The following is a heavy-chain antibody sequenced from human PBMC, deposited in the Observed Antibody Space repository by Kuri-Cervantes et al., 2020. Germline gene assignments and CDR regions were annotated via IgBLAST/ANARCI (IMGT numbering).Heavy chain of an antibody. CDR3: ARNIAS. Sequence: GESLKISCAASGFTFSSYSMNWVRQAPGKGLEWVSVIYSGGSTYYADSVKGRFTISRDNSKNTLYLQMNSLRAEGTAVYYCARNIASWGQGTPVTVSS. CDR2: IYSGGST. CDR1: GFTFSSYS. J-gene: IGHJ4*02. V-gene: IGHV3-53*01.